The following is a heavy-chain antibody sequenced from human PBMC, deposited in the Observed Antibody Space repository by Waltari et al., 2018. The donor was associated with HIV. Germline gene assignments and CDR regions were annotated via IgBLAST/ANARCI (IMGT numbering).Heavy chain of an antibody. D-gene: IGHD2-15*01. CDR3: ARHGGGIVVVVAATPFDY. CDR1: GGFISSRSYY. Sequence: QLQLQESGPGLVKPSETLSLTCTVPGGFISSRSYYWGWIGSIYYSGSTYYNPSLKSRVTISVDTSKNQFSLKLSSVTAADTAVYYCARHGGGIVVVVAATPFDYWGQGTLVTVSS. CDR2: IYYSGST. J-gene: IGHJ4*02. V-gene: IGHV4-39*01.